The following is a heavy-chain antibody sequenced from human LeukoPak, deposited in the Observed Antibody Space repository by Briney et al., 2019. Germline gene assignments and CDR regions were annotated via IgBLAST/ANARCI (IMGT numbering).Heavy chain of an antibody. J-gene: IGHJ6*03. Sequence: GGSLRLSCAASGFTFSSYSMNWVRQAPGKGLEWVSSVSSSSYIYYADSVKGRFTISRDNAKNSLYLQMNSLRAEDTAVYYCARVGYFDWLLSSPGRGSSLSYMDVWGKGTTVTISS. CDR1: GFTFSSYS. D-gene: IGHD3-9*01. V-gene: IGHV3-21*01. CDR3: ARVGYFDWLLSSPGRGSSLSYMDV. CDR2: VSSSSYI.